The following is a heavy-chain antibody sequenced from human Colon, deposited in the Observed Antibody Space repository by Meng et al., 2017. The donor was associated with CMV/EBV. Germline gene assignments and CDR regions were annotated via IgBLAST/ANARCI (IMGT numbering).Heavy chain of an antibody. CDR1: GYTFTTYD. CDR2: MNPKSGGT. Sequence: ASVKASCKVSGYTFTTYDINWVRQAPGQGLEWMGWMNPKSGGTRYAQKFQGRVTMARDTSISTAYLELSSLRSDDTAVYFCAKGGGASWGQGTLVTVSS. CDR3: AKGGGAS. J-gene: IGHJ5*02. V-gene: IGHV1-8*01. D-gene: IGHD1-26*01.